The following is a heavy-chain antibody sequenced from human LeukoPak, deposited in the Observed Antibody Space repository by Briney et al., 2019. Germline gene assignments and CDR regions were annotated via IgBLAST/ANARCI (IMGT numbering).Heavy chain of an antibody. CDR1: GGSISSSNYY. Sequence: SETLSLTCSVSGGSISSSNYYWGWIRQPPGKGLEWIGSIYYSGRTHYNPSLKSRVTISVDTSKNQFSLKLSSVTAADTAVYHCARNSSDPYSSSAKRYNWFDPWGQGTLVTVSS. V-gene: IGHV4-39*01. CDR2: IYYSGRT. J-gene: IGHJ5*02. D-gene: IGHD6-13*01. CDR3: ARNSSDPYSSSAKRYNWFDP.